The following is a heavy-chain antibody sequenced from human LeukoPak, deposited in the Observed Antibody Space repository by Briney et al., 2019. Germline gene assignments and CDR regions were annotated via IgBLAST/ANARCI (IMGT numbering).Heavy chain of an antibody. CDR2: IIPIFGTA. CDR1: GGTFSSYA. Sequence: SVKVSCKASGGTFSSYAISWVRQAPGQGLEWMGGIIPIFGTANYAQKFQGRVTITADKSTSTAYMELSSLRSEDTAVYYCARTGLDSGYDSGYWGQGTLVTVSS. D-gene: IGHD5-12*01. CDR3: ARTGLDSGYDSGY. J-gene: IGHJ4*02. V-gene: IGHV1-69*06.